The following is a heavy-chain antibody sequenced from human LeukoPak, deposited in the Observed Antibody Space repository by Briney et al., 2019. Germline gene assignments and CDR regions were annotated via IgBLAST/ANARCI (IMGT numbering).Heavy chain of an antibody. V-gene: IGHV1-69*05. CDR1: GGTFSSYA. CDR2: ITPIFGTA. CDR3: ARESGSAGYYFDY. Sequence: GASVKVSCKASGGTFSSYAISWVRQAPGQGREWMGRITPIFGTANYAQKFQGRVTITTDKSTSTAYMELSSVKSEDTAVDYCARESGSAGYYFDYWGQGTLVTVSS. J-gene: IGHJ4*02. D-gene: IGHD1-26*01.